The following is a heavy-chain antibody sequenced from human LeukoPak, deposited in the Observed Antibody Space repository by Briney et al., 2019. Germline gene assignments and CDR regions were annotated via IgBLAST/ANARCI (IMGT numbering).Heavy chain of an antibody. CDR2: INPNSGGT. D-gene: IGHD2-2*01. J-gene: IGHJ3*02. Sequence: GASVKVSCKASGYTFTGYYMHWVRQAPGQALEWMGWINPNSGGTNYAQKFQGRVTMTRDTSISTAYMELSRLRSDDTAVYYCARDKYQLLSDAFDIWGQGTMVTVSS. V-gene: IGHV1-2*02. CDR3: ARDKYQLLSDAFDI. CDR1: GYTFTGYY.